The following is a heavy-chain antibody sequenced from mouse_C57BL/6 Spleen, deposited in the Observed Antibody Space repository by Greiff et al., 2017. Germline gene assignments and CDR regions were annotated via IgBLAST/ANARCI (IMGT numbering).Heavy chain of an antibody. CDR1: GFNFKDYY. Sequence: EVQLQESGAELVRPGASVKLSCTASGFNFKDYYMHWVKQRPEQGLEWIGRIDPEDGDTEYAPKFQGKATLTADTSSNTSYLQLSSLTSEDAAVYYCSEGLSFDYWGQGTLVTVSA. V-gene: IGHV14-1*01. D-gene: IGHD2-4*01. J-gene: IGHJ3*01. CDR3: SEGLSFDY. CDR2: IDPEDGDT.